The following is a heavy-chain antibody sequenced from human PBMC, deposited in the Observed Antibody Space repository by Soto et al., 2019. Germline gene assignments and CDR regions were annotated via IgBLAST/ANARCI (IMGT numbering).Heavy chain of an antibody. CDR2: INHLGSI. Sequence: SETLSLTCVVSGGSLGEYFWSWIRQPPGMALEWIGEINHLGSINYNPSLKSRVTMSVDTSKNQFSLTLNSVTAADTATYYCARGGISHWAYFYYMDVWDRGTTVTVSS. CDR3: ARGGISHWAYFYYMDV. CDR1: GGSLGEYF. D-gene: IGHD2-21*01. J-gene: IGHJ6*03. V-gene: IGHV4-34*01.